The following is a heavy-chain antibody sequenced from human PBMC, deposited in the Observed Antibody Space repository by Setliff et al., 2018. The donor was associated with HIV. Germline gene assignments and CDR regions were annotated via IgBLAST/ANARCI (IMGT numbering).Heavy chain of an antibody. Sequence: GGSLRLSCAASGFTFDDYALTWVRQAPGKGLEWVGLVRSKPNGGTTDYAASVQGRFTISRDDSKSSLYLQMNSLKIDDTAVYYCISGGTSPFFHYWGQGTLVTVSS. J-gene: IGHJ4*02. D-gene: IGHD3-16*01. V-gene: IGHV3-49*04. CDR1: GFTFDDYA. CDR2: VRSKPNGGTT. CDR3: ISGGTSPFFHY.